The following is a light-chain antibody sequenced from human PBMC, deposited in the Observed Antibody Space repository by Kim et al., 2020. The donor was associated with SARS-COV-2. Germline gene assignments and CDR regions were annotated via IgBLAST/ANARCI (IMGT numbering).Light chain of an antibody. J-gene: IGLJ2*01. Sequence: PGQSVPISCIGASSDVGEYNPVSWYQQHPGKAPKVTIYDVSKRPSGVPDRFSGSKSGYTASLTISGLQAEDEADYYCCSYAGNYVVFGGGTQLTVL. V-gene: IGLV2-11*02. CDR2: DVS. CDR3: CSYAGNYVV. CDR1: SSDVGEYNP.